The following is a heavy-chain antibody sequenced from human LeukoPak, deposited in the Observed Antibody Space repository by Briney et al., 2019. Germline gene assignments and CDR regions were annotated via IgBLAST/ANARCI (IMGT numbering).Heavy chain of an antibody. CDR1: GGSISSYY. Sequence: SETLSLTCTVSGGSISSYYWSWIRQPAGKGLEWIGSIYTSGSTNYNPSLKSRVTMSVDTSKNQFSLKLSSVTAADTAVYYCARSHYYDSSGYYYDYWGQGTLVTVSS. J-gene: IGHJ4*02. V-gene: IGHV4-4*07. D-gene: IGHD3-22*01. CDR2: IYTSGST. CDR3: ARSHYYDSSGYYYDY.